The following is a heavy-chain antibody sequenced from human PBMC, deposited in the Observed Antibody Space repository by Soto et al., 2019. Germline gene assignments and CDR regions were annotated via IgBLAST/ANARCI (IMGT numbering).Heavy chain of an antibody. Sequence: GASVKVSCKASGYNFVTFGVSWVRKAPGQGLQWMGWITPDNGNTNYAQNFQGRATMTTDTSTSTAYMEVRSLRSDDTAVYYCARLAPFGGGTCYSLPLDRWGRGALVTVSS. CDR1: GYNFVTFG. J-gene: IGHJ5*02. V-gene: IGHV1-18*01. D-gene: IGHD2-15*01. CDR3: ARLAPFGGGTCYSLPLDR. CDR2: ITPDNGNT.